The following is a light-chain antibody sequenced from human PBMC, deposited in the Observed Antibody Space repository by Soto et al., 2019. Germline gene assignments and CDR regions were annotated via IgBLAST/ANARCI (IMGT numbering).Light chain of an antibody. CDR1: SGSIATNY. CDR2: END. Sequence: FMLTQPHSVSESPGKTVTITCTRSSGSIATNYVQWYQQRPGSAPTTVIYENDQRPSGVPDRFSGSIDSSSNSASLSISGLKTEDEADYHCQSYQNINHAVVFGGGTKLTVL. J-gene: IGLJ2*01. V-gene: IGLV6-57*03. CDR3: QSYQNINHAVV.